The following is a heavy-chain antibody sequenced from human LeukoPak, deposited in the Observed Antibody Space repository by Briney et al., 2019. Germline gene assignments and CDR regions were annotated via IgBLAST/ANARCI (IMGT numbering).Heavy chain of an antibody. CDR3: AKTYCSTTRCLSWGNDY. CDR1: GFTFSSYA. Sequence: PGASLRLSCAASGFTFSSYAMNWVRQVPGKGLEWVSAISGSGSSKYYADSVKGRFTISRDTSRNTLYLQMNSLRAEDTAIYYCAKTYCSTTRCLSWGNDYWGQGTLVTVSS. CDR2: ISGSGSSK. V-gene: IGHV3-23*01. D-gene: IGHD2-2*01. J-gene: IGHJ4*02.